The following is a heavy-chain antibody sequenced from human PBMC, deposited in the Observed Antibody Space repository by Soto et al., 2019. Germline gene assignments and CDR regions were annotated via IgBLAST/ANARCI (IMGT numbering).Heavy chain of an antibody. CDR1: GYTFNSYG. CDR2: INAGNGNT. J-gene: IGHJ6*03. D-gene: IGHD5-12*01. Sequence: ASVKVSCKASGYTFNSYGMHWVRQAPGQRLEWMGWINAGNGNTKYSQKFQGRVTITRDTSASTAYIELSSLRSEDTAVYHCARGLHTFYYYYMDVWGKGTTVTVSS. V-gene: IGHV1-3*01. CDR3: ARGLHTFYYYYMDV.